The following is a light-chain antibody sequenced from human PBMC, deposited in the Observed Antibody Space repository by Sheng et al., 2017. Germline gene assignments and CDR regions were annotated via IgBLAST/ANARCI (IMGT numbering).Light chain of an antibody. CDR1: NSNIGNDN. CDR2: NDN. CDR3: AGWDAGLSGYV. J-gene: IGLJ1*01. Sequence: QSVLTQPPSASGTPGQRVTISCSGSNSNIGNDNVYWYQQLPGTAPKLLIYNDNQRPSGVPDRFSGSKSGTSASLAISGLRSEDEADYYCAGWDAGLSGYVFGAWTKVTVL. V-gene: IGLV1-47*02.